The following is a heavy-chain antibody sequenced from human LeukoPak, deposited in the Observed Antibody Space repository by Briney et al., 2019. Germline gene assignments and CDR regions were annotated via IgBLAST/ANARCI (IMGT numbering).Heavy chain of an antibody. Sequence: SQTLSLTCTVSGVSISSGGYYWSWIRQHPGKGQEWIGYIYYSGSTYYNPSLKSRVTISVDTSKNQFSLKLSSVTAADTAVYYCARGETRGYSYGYRYWGQGTLVTVSS. CDR2: IYYSGST. CDR1: GVSISSGGYY. J-gene: IGHJ4*02. CDR3: ARGETRGYSYGYRY. D-gene: IGHD5-18*01. V-gene: IGHV4-31*03.